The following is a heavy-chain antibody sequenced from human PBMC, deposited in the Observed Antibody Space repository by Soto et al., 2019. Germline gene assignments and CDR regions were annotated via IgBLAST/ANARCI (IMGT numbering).Heavy chain of an antibody. V-gene: IGHV4-59*12. CDR1: GGSLSSYY. CDR3: ARAGGLGAVAVDY. Sequence: PSETLSLTCTVSGGSLSSYYWSWIRQPPGKGLEWIGYIYHSGSTYYNPSLKSRVTISVDRSKNQFSLKLSSVTAADTAVYYCARAGGLGAVAVDYWGQGTLVTVSS. CDR2: IYHSGST. J-gene: IGHJ4*02. D-gene: IGHD6-19*01.